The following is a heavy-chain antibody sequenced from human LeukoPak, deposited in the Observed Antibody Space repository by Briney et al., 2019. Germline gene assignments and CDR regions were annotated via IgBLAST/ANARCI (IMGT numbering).Heavy chain of an antibody. J-gene: IGHJ4*02. V-gene: IGHV1-46*01. CDR2: INPSGGGA. Sequence: ASVKVSCKASGYTFTSHYMHWVRQAPGQGLEWMGVINPSGGGANYGQTFQGRVTMTRDMSTSTAYMELSSLRSEDTAVYYCAAAFGYSYGYWWGSVSDPVGLPDYWGQGTLVTVSS. CDR1: GYTFTSHY. CDR3: AAAFGYSYGYWWGSVSDPVGLPDY. D-gene: IGHD5-18*01.